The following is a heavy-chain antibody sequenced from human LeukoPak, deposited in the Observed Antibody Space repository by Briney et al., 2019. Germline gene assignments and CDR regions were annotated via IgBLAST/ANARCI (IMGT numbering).Heavy chain of an antibody. J-gene: IGHJ5*02. CDR2: IYYSGST. Sequence: SETLSLTCTVSGGSISSSSYYWGWIRQPPGKGLEWIGSIYYSGSTYYNPSLKSRVTISVDTSKNQFSLKLSSVTAADTAVYYCARLNGYYDFWSGYPNWFDPWGQGTLVTVSS. CDR1: GGSISSSSYY. D-gene: IGHD3-3*01. V-gene: IGHV4-39*01. CDR3: ARLNGYYDFWSGYPNWFDP.